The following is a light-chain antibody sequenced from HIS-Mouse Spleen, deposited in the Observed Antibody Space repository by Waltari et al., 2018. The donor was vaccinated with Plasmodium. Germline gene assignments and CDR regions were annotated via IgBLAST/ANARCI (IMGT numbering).Light chain of an antibody. CDR1: ISSIGSST. V-gene: IGLV1-44*01. Sequence: QSVLTQPPSASGTPGQRVTISCSGSISSIGSSTVNCYQQLPGTAPKLLIYSNNQRPSGVPDRFSGSKSGTSASLAISGLQSEDEADYYCAAWDDSLNGVVFAGGTKLTVL. CDR3: AAWDDSLNGVV. J-gene: IGLJ2*01. CDR2: SNN.